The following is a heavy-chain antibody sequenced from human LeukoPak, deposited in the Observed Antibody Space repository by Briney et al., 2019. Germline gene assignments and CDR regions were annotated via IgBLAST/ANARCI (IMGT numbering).Heavy chain of an antibody. J-gene: IGHJ6*03. Sequence: GGSLRLSCAASGFTFSSYGMHWVRQAPGKGLEWVAFIRYDGSNKYYADSVKGRFTISRDNSKNTLYLQMNSLRAEDTAVYYCAKTLLWFGDSSSPFYYMDVWGKGTTVTVSS. V-gene: IGHV3-30*02. CDR2: IRYDGSNK. CDR3: AKTLLWFGDSSSPFYYMDV. D-gene: IGHD3-10*01. CDR1: GFTFSSYG.